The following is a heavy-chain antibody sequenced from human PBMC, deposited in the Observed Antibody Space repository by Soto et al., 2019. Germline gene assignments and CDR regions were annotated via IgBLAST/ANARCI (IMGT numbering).Heavy chain of an antibody. Sequence: PSETLSLTCAVYGGSFSGYYWSWIRQPPGKGLEWIGEINHSGSTNYNPSLKSRVTISVDTSKNQFSLKLSSVTAADTAVYYCARHQSHSSSYVDPWGQGTLVTAPQ. D-gene: IGHD6-13*01. J-gene: IGHJ5*02. V-gene: IGHV4-34*01. CDR1: GGSFSGYY. CDR3: ARHQSHSSSYVDP. CDR2: INHSGST.